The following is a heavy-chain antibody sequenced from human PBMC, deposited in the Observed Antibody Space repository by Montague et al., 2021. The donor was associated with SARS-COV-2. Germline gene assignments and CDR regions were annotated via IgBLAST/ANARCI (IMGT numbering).Heavy chain of an antibody. J-gene: IGHJ2*01. Sequence: SETLSLTCTVSGGSISTYYWSWIRQPPGKGLEWIGYIYCSGSTNXSPSLKSRVTISVDTSMNQFSLKLSSVTAADTAVYYCARDGYNAHQNYWYFDLWGRGTLVTVSS. CDR1: GGSISTYY. V-gene: IGHV4-59*12. CDR2: IYCSGST. D-gene: IGHD5-24*01. CDR3: ARDGYNAHQNYWYFDL.